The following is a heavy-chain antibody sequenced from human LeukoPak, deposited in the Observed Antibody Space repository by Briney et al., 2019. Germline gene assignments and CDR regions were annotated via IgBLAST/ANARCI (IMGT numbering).Heavy chain of an antibody. CDR1: GYTFTSYA. J-gene: IGHJ4*02. CDR3: ARAGDYGYFDY. V-gene: IGHV1-3*01. D-gene: IGHD4-17*01. Sequence: ASVKVSCKASGYTFTSYAMHWVRQAPGRRLEWMGWINAGNGNTKYSQKFQGRVTITRDTSASTAYMELSSLRSEDTAVYYCARAGDYGYFDYWGQGTLVTVSS. CDR2: INAGNGNT.